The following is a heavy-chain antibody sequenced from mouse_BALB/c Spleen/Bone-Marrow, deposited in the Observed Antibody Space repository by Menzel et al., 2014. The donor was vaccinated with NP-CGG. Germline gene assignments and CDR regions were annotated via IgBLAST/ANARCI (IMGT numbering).Heavy chain of an antibody. V-gene: IGHV1-14*01. Sequence: EVQRVESGPELVKPGASVKMSCKASGYTFTSYVLHWVKQKPGQGLEWIGYINPYNDGTKSNEKFKGKATLTSDKSSSTAYMELSSLTSEDSAVYYCAREDGYYGMDYWGQGTSVTVSS. J-gene: IGHJ4*01. D-gene: IGHD2-3*01. CDR2: INPYNDGT. CDR3: AREDGYYGMDY. CDR1: GYTFTSYV.